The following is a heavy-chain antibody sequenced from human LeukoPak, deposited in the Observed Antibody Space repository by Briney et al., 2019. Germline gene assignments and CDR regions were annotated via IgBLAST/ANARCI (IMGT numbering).Heavy chain of an antibody. CDR3: ARGGYYDSSGYYVRSSTQSFDY. D-gene: IGHD3-22*01. CDR2: IYSGCST. CDR1: GFTFSSYE. Sequence: GGSLRLSCAASGFTFSSYEMNWVRQAPGKGLEWVSVIYSGCSTYYADSVKGRFTISRDNSKNTLYLQMNSLRAEDTAVYYCARGGYYDSSGYYVRSSTQSFDYWGQGTLVTVSS. J-gene: IGHJ4*02. V-gene: IGHV3-53*01.